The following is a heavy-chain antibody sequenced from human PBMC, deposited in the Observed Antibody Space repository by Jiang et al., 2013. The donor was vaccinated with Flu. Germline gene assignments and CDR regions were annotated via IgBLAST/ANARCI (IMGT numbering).Heavy chain of an antibody. CDR2: IYYSGST. Sequence: GSGLVKPSETLSLTCTVSGGSISSSSYYWGWIRQPPGKGLEWIGSIYYSGSTYYNPSLKSRVTISVDTSKNQFSLKLSSVTAADTAVYYCARHPYGVGSFDYWGQGTLVTVSS. D-gene: IGHD1-26*01. J-gene: IGHJ4*02. CDR3: ARHPYGVGSFDY. V-gene: IGHV4-39*01. CDR1: GGSISSSSYY.